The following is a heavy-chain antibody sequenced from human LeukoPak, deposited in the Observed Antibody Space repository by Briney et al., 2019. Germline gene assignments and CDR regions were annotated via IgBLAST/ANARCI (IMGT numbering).Heavy chain of an antibody. CDR2: IFYSGTT. Sequence: SETLSLTCTVSNDSISPLYWGWIRQPPGKGLEFIGYIFYSGTTNFNPSLKSRVTLSVDTSTNQFSLRLNSVTAADTAVYYCARGGSAAKYYFDSWGQGTLVTVSS. CDR1: NDSISPLY. CDR3: ARGGSAAKYYFDS. D-gene: IGHD6-13*01. V-gene: IGHV4-59*11. J-gene: IGHJ4*02.